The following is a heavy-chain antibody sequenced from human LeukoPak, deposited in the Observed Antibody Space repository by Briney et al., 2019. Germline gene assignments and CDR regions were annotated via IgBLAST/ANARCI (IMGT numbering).Heavy chain of an antibody. CDR1: GGSFSGYY. Sequence: SETLSLTCAVYGGSFSGYYWSWIRQPPGKGLEWIGEINHSGSTNYNPSLKSRVTISVDTSKNQFSLKLSSVTAGDTAVYYCARERGMVRGVISTRYMDVWGKGTTVTVSS. J-gene: IGHJ6*03. D-gene: IGHD3-10*01. CDR3: ARERGMVRGVISTRYMDV. CDR2: INHSGST. V-gene: IGHV4-34*01.